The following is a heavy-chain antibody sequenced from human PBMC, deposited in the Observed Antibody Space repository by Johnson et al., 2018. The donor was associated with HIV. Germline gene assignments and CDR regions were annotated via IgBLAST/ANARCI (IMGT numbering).Heavy chain of an antibody. CDR2: IGTAGDT. CDR3: ARDLVVVVAASKGNAFDF. CDR1: GFTVSSYY. D-gene: IGHD2-15*01. Sequence: VQLVESGGGLVQPGGSLRLSCAASGFTVSSYYMSWVRQAPGKGLEWVSAIGTAGDTYCPGSVKGRFTISRDNAKNSLYLQMNSLRAEDTALYYCARDLVVVVAASKGNAFDFWGQGTMVTVSS. V-gene: IGHV3-13*01. J-gene: IGHJ3*01.